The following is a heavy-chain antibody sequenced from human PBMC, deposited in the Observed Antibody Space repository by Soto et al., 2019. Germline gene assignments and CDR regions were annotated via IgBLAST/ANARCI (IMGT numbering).Heavy chain of an antibody. CDR1: GGXTRSGVDY. J-gene: IGHJ4*02. V-gene: IGHV4-31*03. Sequence: PSLTCTFSGGXTRSGVDYWSWMRQHTGKGLDWIGYIYYSGSTYYNPSLKSRLTISVDTSNNQFSLKMSSVTAADKAVYYCATRDGYNSGREYWAQGHLVTVSS. CDR2: IYYSGST. CDR3: ATRDGYNSGREY. D-gene: IGHD5-12*01.